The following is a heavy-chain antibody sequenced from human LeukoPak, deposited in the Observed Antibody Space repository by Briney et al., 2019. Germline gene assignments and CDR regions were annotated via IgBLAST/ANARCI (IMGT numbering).Heavy chain of an antibody. CDR2: INPNSGGT. CDR1: GYTFTGYY. D-gene: IGHD3-16*02. Sequence: GASVEVSCKASGYTFTGYYMHWVRQAPGQGLEWMGWINPNSGGTNYAQKFQGRVTMTRDTSISTAYMELSRLRSDDTAVYYCARMITFGGVIVMPEAFDIWGQGTMVTVSS. CDR3: ARMITFGGVIVMPEAFDI. J-gene: IGHJ3*02. V-gene: IGHV1-2*02.